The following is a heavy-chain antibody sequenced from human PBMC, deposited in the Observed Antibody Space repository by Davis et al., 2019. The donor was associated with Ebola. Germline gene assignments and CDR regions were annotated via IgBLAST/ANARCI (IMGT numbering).Heavy chain of an antibody. V-gene: IGHV3-21*01. D-gene: IGHD2-15*01. CDR3: ARWGYCSGGSCYYFDY. Sequence: GGSLRLSCAASGFTFSSYSMNWVRQAPGKGLEWVSSISSSSSYIYYADSVKGRFTISRDNAKNSLYLQMNSLRDEDTAVYYCARWGYCSGGSCYYFDYWGQGTLVTVSS. CDR2: ISSSSSYI. CDR1: GFTFSSYS. J-gene: IGHJ4*02.